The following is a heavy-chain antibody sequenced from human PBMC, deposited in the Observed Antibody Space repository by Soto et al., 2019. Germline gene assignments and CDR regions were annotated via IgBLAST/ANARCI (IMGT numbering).Heavy chain of an antibody. CDR2: ISYDGSNK. J-gene: IGHJ6*02. CDR3: AREGGANTYYDILTGPYYGMDV. Sequence: GGSLRLSCAASGFTFSSYAMHWVRQAPGKGLEWVAVISYDGSNKYYADSVKGRFTISRDNSKNTLYLQMNSLRAEDTAVYYCAREGGANTYYDILTGPYYGMDVWGQGTTVTVSS. D-gene: IGHD3-9*01. CDR1: GFTFSSYA. V-gene: IGHV3-30-3*01.